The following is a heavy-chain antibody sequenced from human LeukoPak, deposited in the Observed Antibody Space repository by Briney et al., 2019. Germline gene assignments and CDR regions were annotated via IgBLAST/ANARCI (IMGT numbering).Heavy chain of an antibody. CDR3: ARAGGRYGSGSYYNEDWFDP. J-gene: IGHJ5*02. V-gene: IGHV1-24*01. Sequence: ASVKVSCKVSGYTLTELSMHWVRQAPGKGLEWMGGFDPEDGEAIYAQKFQGRVTMTEDTSTDTAYMELSSLRSEDTAVYYCARAGGRYGSGSYYNEDWFDPWGQGTLVTVSS. CDR1: GYTLTELS. CDR2: FDPEDGEA. D-gene: IGHD3-10*01.